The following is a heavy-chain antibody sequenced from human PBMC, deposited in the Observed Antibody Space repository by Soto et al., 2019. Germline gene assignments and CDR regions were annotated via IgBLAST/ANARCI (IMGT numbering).Heavy chain of an antibody. CDR1: GGSISSGDYY. Sequence: QVQLQESGPGLVKPSQTLSLTCTVSGGSISSGDYYWTWIRQYPGKGLEWIGYIHYSGSTYSKPSRKTRLTMSVDSSMAQSSMRLLSGTAADAAAYYCARVLDLGLSGDTSTGYECRDQETLVTVSA. J-gene: IGHJ4*02. CDR2: IHYSGST. CDR3: ARVLDLGLSGDTSTGYEC. V-gene: IGHV4-31*03. D-gene: IGHD7-27*01.